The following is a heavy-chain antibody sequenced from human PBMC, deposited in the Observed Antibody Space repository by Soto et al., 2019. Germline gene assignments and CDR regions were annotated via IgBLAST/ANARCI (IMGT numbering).Heavy chain of an antibody. V-gene: IGHV3-30*18. D-gene: IGHD2-8*01. CDR1: GFTFSSYG. CDR2: ISYDGSNK. Sequence: GGSLRLSCAASGFTFSSYGMHWVRQAPGKGLEWVAVISYDGSNKYYADSVKGRFTISRDNSKNTLYLQMNSLRAEDTAVYYCAKGRDRTPRTAVYYWGQGTLVTVSS. CDR3: AKGRDRTPRTAVYY. J-gene: IGHJ4*02.